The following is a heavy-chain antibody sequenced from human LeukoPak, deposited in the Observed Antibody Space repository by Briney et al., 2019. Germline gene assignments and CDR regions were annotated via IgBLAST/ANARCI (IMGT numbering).Heavy chain of an antibody. CDR3: AKGSLGSWYYFDY. J-gene: IGHJ4*02. Sequence: GGSLRLSCAASGFTFGSSAMSWVRQAPGKGPEWVSTFSRSGPDTYYADSVKGRFTIFRDNPKNTLYLQMNSLRAEDTAVYYCAKGSLGSWYYFDYWGQGTLVTVSS. CDR1: GFTFGSSA. D-gene: IGHD6-13*01. CDR2: FSRSGPDT. V-gene: IGHV3-23*01.